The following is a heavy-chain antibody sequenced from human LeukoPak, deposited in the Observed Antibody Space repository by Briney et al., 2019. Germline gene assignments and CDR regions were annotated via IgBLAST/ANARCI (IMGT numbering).Heavy chain of an antibody. CDR2: IIPNFGIT. CDR1: GGTFSSYA. Sequence: AVKLSFNASGGTFSSYAISWVRQAPGQGLEWMGRIIPNFGITNYAQKFEGRVTITAAKSTSTAYMELSSLRSEDTAVYSGAYVEVTARLGGYVDLWGRGTLVTVSS. J-gene: IGHJ2*01. D-gene: IGHD6-6*01. V-gene: IGHV1-69*04. CDR3: AYVEVTARLGGYVDL.